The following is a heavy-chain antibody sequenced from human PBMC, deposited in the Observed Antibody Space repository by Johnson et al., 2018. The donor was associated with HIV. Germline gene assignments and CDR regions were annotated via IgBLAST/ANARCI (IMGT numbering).Heavy chain of an antibody. V-gene: IGHV3-30*04. Sequence: HVQLVESGGGVVQPGRSLRLFCAVSGFPFTTYTIHWVRQAPGKGLEWVALISYDGNDKYYADSVKGRFTISRDISKSTLYLQMNSLRVEDTAMYYCARGRKDIAAVDGLDNDGFDVWGQGTMVTVSS. D-gene: IGHD6-13*01. CDR1: GFPFTTYT. CDR2: ISYDGNDK. J-gene: IGHJ3*01. CDR3: ARGRKDIAAVDGLDNDGFDV.